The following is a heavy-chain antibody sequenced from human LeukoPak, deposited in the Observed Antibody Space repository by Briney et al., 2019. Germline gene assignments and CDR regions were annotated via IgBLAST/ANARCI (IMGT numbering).Heavy chain of an antibody. V-gene: IGHV4-59*01. Sequence: SETLSLTCTVSGGSISPYYWSWIRQPPGKGLEWIGYIYYSGSTNYNPSLKSRVTISVDTSKNQFSLKLSSVTAADTAVYYCARDVLDGSGSYYSVDWGQGTLVTVSS. CDR1: GGSISPYY. CDR2: IYYSGST. CDR3: ARDVLDGSGSYYSVD. D-gene: IGHD3-10*01. J-gene: IGHJ4*02.